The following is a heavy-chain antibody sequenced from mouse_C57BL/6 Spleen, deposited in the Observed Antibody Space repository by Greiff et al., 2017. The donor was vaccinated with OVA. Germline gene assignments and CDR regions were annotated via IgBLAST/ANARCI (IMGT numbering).Heavy chain of an antibody. J-gene: IGHJ2*01. Sequence: QVQLQQPGAELVRPGTSVKLSCKASGYTFTSYWMHWVKQRPGQGLEWIGVIDPSDSYTNYNQKFKGKATLTVDTSSSTAYMQLSSLTSEDSAVYYCASLSRNLYFDYWGQGTTLTVSS. V-gene: IGHV1-59*01. CDR1: GYTFTSYW. CDR3: ASLSRNLYFDY. CDR2: IDPSDSYT.